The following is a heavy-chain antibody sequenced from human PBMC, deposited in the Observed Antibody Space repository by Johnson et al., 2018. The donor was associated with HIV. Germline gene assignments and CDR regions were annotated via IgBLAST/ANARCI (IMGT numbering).Heavy chain of an antibody. V-gene: IGHV3-33*01. D-gene: IGHD3-9*01. Sequence: QVQLVESGGGVVQPGRSLRLSCAASGFTFSTYGMHWVRQAPGKGLEWVALIWYDGREKDYADSVKGRFTISRDNSKNTLYLEMNSLRVEDTAVYYCARDGPVDWVAAFDIWGQGTLVTVSS. CDR1: GFTFSTYG. J-gene: IGHJ3*02. CDR3: ARDGPVDWVAAFDI. CDR2: IWYDGREK.